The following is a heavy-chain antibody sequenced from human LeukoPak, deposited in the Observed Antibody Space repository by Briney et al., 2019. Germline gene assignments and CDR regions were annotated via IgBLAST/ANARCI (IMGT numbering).Heavy chain of an antibody. J-gene: IGHJ6*02. Sequence: PGGSLRLSCAASGFTFSSYAMTWVRQAPGKGLEWVSALSGSGGDTYYADSVKGRFTVSRDNSKNTLYLQMNSLRAEDTAVLYCAKGGSHSPYSVLDVWGQGTTVTVSS. CDR3: AKGGSHSPYSVLDV. V-gene: IGHV3-23*01. D-gene: IGHD6-13*01. CDR2: LSGSGGDT. CDR1: GFTFSSYA.